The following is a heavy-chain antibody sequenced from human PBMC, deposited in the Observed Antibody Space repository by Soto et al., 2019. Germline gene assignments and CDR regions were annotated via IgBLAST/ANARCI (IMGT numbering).Heavy chain of an antibody. CDR3: ARVRTATVRASRQGRSLGPRAYGMDV. CDR2: INHSGST. Sequence: SETLSLTCAVYGGSFSGYYWSRIRQPPGKGLEWIGEINHSGSTNYNPSLKSRVTISVDTSKNQFSLKLSSVTAADTAVYYCARVRTATVRASRQGRSLGPRAYGMDVWGQGTTVTVSS. V-gene: IGHV4-34*01. J-gene: IGHJ6*02. CDR1: GGSFSGYY. D-gene: IGHD4-4*01.